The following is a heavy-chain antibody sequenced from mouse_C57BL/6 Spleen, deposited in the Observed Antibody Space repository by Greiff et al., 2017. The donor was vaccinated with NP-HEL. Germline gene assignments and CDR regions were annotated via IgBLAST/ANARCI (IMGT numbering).Heavy chain of an antibody. J-gene: IGHJ2*01. D-gene: IGHD1-1*01. CDR1: GFTFSSYA. V-gene: IGHV5-4*01. CDR3: ARGEYGSSGFDY. CDR2: ISDGGSYT. Sequence: EVQRVESGGGLVKPGGSLKLSCAASGFTFSSYAMSWVRQTPEKRLEWVATISDGGSYTYYPDNVKGRFTISRDNAKNNLYLQMSHLKSEDTAMYYCARGEYGSSGFDYWGQGTTLTVSS.